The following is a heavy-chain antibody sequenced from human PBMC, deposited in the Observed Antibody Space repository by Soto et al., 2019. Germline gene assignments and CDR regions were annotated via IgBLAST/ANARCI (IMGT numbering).Heavy chain of an antibody. CDR3: ARGTVNYYYYYGMDV. Sequence: EVQLVESGGGLVQPGGSLRLSCAASGFTVSSNYMSWVRQAPGKGLEWVSVIYSGGSTYYADSVKGRFTISRDNSKNTLYLQMNSLRAEDTAVYYCARGTVNYYYYYGMDVWGQGTTVTVSS. CDR2: IYSGGST. D-gene: IGHD3-22*01. CDR1: GFTVSSNY. J-gene: IGHJ6*02. V-gene: IGHV3-66*01.